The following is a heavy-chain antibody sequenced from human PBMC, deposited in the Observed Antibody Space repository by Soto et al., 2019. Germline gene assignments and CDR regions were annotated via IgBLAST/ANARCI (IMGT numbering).Heavy chain of an antibody. J-gene: IGHJ3*02. D-gene: IGHD5-12*01. CDR1: GGSISSGDYY. V-gene: IGHV4-30-4*01. CDR2: IYYSGST. CDR3: ARGGGYGQADDAFDI. Sequence: QVQLQESGPGLVKPSQTLSLTCTVSGGSISSGDYYWSWIRQPPGKGLEWIGYIYYSGSTYYNPSLKSRVTISVDTSKNQFSLKLSTVTAADTAVYYCARGGGYGQADDAFDIWGQGTMVTVSS.